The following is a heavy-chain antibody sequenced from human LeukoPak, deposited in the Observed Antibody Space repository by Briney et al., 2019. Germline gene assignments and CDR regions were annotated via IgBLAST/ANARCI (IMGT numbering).Heavy chain of an antibody. CDR1: GFTFSSYA. J-gene: IGHJ3*02. D-gene: IGHD2-15*01. Sequence: QPGGSLRLSCAASGFTFSSYAMSWVRQAPGKGLEWVSAISGSGGSTYYADSVKGRFTISRDNAKNSLYLQMNSLRAEDTAVYYCARAREGSGQIAFDIWGQGTMVTVSS. CDR3: ARAREGSGQIAFDI. V-gene: IGHV3-23*01. CDR2: ISGSGGST.